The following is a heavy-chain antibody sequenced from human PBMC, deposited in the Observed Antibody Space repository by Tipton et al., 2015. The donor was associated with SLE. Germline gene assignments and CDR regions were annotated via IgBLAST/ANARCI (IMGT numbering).Heavy chain of an antibody. CDR2: ISYDGSNK. CDR3: AIKYSSSWYYYMDV. Sequence: SLRLSCAASGFTFSSYGMHWVRQAPGKGLEWVAVISYDGSNKYYADSVKGRFTISRDNSKNTLYLQMNSLRAEDTAVYYCAIKYSSSWYYYMDVWGKGTTVTVSS. D-gene: IGHD6-13*01. CDR1: GFTFSSYG. J-gene: IGHJ6*03. V-gene: IGHV3-33*05.